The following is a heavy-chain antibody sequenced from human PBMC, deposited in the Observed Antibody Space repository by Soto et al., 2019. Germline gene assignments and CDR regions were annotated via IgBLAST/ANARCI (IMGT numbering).Heavy chain of an antibody. CDR3: ARQGRGQKAGYNGLVSLGY. Sequence: QVQLVQSGAEVKTPGSSLKVSCKVSGSRFSNYVISWVRQAPGHGLEWLGRIIPIFNSTKYARNFQGRVTITADKSTSTASLELSSLRSDHTAVYYCARQGRGQKAGYNGLVSLGYWGEGTLGTVSS. CDR2: IIPIFNST. D-gene: IGHD2-2*02. CDR1: GSRFSNYV. J-gene: IGHJ4*02. V-gene: IGHV1-69*06.